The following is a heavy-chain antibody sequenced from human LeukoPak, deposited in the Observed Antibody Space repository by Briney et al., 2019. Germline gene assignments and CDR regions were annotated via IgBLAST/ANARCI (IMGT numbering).Heavy chain of an antibody. V-gene: IGHV1-8*01. CDR2: TNPNSGRT. J-gene: IGHJ6*02. Sequence: ASVKVSCKASGYSLISYDINWVRQAAGQGLEWMGWTNPNSGRTGYAQTFQGRVTMTRDTSLNTAYMELSSLKSEDTAIYYCARKGLPYAMDVWGQGTTVTVSS. CDR1: GYSLISYD. CDR3: ARKGLPYAMDV. D-gene: IGHD2-15*01.